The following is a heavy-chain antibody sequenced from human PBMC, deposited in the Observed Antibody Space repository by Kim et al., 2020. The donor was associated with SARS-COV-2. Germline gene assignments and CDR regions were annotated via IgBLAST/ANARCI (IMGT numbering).Heavy chain of an antibody. V-gene: IGHV3-30*04. CDR1: GFTFSSYA. D-gene: IGHD3-3*01. Sequence: GGSLRLSCAASGFTFSSYAMHWVRQAPGKGLEWVAVISYDGSNKYYVDSVKGRFTISRDNSKNTLYLQMNSLRAEDTAVYYCPRALSFFGVGGTLNIWGQGTMVTVSS. CDR3: PRALSFFGVGGTLNI. J-gene: IGHJ3*02. CDR2: ISYDGSNK.